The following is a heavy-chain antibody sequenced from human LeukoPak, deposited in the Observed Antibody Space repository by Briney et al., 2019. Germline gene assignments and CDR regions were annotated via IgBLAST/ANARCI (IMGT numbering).Heavy chain of an antibody. D-gene: IGHD3-9*01. CDR1: GYTFSNYG. V-gene: IGHV1-18*01. Sequence: AASVKVSCKASGYTFSNYGISWVRQAPGQGLEWVGWIRGDNGNTNYAQKLQGGVTMTTDTSTSTAYMELRSLGSDETAVYYCARVDLLTGYYFFDYWGQGTLVTVSS. J-gene: IGHJ4*02. CDR3: ARVDLLTGYYFFDY. CDR2: IRGDNGNT.